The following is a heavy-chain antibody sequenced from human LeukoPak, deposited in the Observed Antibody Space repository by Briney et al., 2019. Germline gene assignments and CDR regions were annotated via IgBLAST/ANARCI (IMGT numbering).Heavy chain of an antibody. Sequence: SVKVSCKASGGTFSSYAISWVRQAPGQGLEWMGRIIPIFGTANYAQKFQGRVTITTDESTSTAYMELSSLRSEDTAVYYCAREAPYNWNHDAFDIWGQGTMLTLPS. J-gene: IGHJ3*02. V-gene: IGHV1-69*05. CDR1: GGTFSSYA. D-gene: IGHD1-20*01. CDR2: IIPIFGTA. CDR3: AREAPYNWNHDAFDI.